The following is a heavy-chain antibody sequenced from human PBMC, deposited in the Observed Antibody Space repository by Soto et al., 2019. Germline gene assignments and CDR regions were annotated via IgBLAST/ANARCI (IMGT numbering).Heavy chain of an antibody. CDR1: GFTFSSYS. Sequence: GGSLRLSCAASGFTFSSYSMNWVRQAPGKGLEWVSSISSSSSYIYYADSVKGRFTISRDNAKNSLYLQMNSLRAEDTAVYYCARDDWLSPRNFDYWGQGTLVTVSS. D-gene: IGHD3-9*01. CDR2: ISSSSSYI. CDR3: ARDDWLSPRNFDY. J-gene: IGHJ4*02. V-gene: IGHV3-21*01.